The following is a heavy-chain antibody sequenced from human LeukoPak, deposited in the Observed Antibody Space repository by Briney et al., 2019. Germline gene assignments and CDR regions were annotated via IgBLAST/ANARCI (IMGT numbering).Heavy chain of an antibody. CDR1: GFTFSSYE. CDR3: AREKHSRIFGEVIRSPLRNYFDY. J-gene: IGHJ4*02. Sequence: GGSLRLSCAASGFTFSSYEMNWVRQAPEKGLEWVSYISSSGSTIYYADSVKGRFTISRDTSKNTLYLQMNSLRAEDTAVYYCAREKHSRIFGEVIRSPLRNYFDYWGQGTLVTVSS. V-gene: IGHV3-48*03. D-gene: IGHD3-3*01. CDR2: ISSSGSTI.